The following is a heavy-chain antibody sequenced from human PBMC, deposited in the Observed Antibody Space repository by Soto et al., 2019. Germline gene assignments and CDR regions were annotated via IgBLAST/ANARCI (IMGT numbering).Heavy chain of an antibody. CDR2: IIPILGIA. CDR3: ASYYSSASCAGEYDP. CDR1: GGTFSSYT. J-gene: IGHJ5*02. Sequence: VASVKVSCKASGGTFSSYTISWVRQAPGQGLEWMGRIIPILGIANYAQKFQGRVTITADKSTSTAYMELSSLRSEDTAVYYCASYYSSASCAGEYDPWGQGTLVTVSS. D-gene: IGHD2-2*01. V-gene: IGHV1-69*02.